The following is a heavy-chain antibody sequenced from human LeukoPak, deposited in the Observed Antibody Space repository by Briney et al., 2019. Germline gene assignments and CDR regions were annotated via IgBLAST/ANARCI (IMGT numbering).Heavy chain of an antibody. J-gene: IGHJ4*02. CDR2: IRLDGNSR. CDR1: GFTFSGYG. Sequence: TGGSLRLSCVASGFTFSGYGMHWVRQAPGKGLEWVAFIRLDGNSRYYADSVKGRFTVSRDNSKNTLYLQMNILRTEDTAFYYCAKDTGGNQCHYWGQGTLVTVSS. V-gene: IGHV3-30*02. CDR3: AKDTGGNQCHY. D-gene: IGHD3-16*01.